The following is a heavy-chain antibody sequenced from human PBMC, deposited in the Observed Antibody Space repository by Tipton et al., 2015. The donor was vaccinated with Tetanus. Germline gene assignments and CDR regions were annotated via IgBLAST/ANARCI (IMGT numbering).Heavy chain of an antibody. CDR2: IYYTGNT. V-gene: IGHV4-31*03. J-gene: IGHJ4*02. Sequence: TLSLTCSVSGGSISGGGYYWSWIRQHPGKGLEWIGYIYYTGNTYYNPSLKSRLTISLDTSKNQFSLRLSSLSAADTAVYFCARRGGGSTFDHWGQGTLVIVSS. D-gene: IGHD1-26*01. CDR1: GGSISGGGYY. CDR3: ARRGGGSTFDH.